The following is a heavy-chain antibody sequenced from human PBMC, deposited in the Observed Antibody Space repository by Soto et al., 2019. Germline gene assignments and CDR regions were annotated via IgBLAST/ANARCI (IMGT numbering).Heavy chain of an antibody. CDR3: ARSTDLEVRGTYFDY. CDR1: GGSISSYY. J-gene: IGHJ4*02. CDR2: IYTSGST. V-gene: IGHV4-4*07. D-gene: IGHD1-7*01. Sequence: SSETLSLTCTVSGGSISSYYWSWIRQPAGKGLEWIGRIYTSGSTNYNPSLRSRVTMSVDTSKNQFSLKLSSVTAADTAVYYCARSTDLEVRGTYFDYWGQGTLVTVSS.